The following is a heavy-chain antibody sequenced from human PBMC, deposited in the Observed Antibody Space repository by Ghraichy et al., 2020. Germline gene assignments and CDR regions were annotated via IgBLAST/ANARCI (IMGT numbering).Heavy chain of an antibody. V-gene: IGHV1-2*02. CDR2: INPNSGVT. D-gene: IGHD6-13*01. Sequence: ASVKVSCKASGYTFTGYYMRWVRQAPGQGLEWMGWINPNSGVTNYAQKFQGRVTITTDKSISTAYMELSRLRSDDTAVYYCAIPGIAAAGTEVSNYYYYGMDVWGQGTTVTVSS. CDR1: GYTFTGYY. J-gene: IGHJ6*02. CDR3: AIPGIAAAGTEVSNYYYYGMDV.